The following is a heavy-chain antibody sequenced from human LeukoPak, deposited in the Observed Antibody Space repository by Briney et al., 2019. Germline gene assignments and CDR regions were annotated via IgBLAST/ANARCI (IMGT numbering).Heavy chain of an antibody. CDR3: AREDCTNGVCSHFDY. Sequence: PGGSLRLSCAASGFTFDDYGMSWVRQAPGKGLEWVSGINWNGGSTGYADSVKGRFIISRDNAKNSLYLQMNSLRAEDTALYYCAREDCTNGVCSHFDYWGQGTLVTVSS. D-gene: IGHD2-8*01. J-gene: IGHJ4*02. CDR2: INWNGGST. CDR1: GFTFDDYG. V-gene: IGHV3-20*04.